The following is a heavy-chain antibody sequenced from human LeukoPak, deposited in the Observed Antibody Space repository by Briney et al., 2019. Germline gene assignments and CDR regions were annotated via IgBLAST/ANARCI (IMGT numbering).Heavy chain of an antibody. CDR2: IGSGGGSR. J-gene: IGHJ4*02. CDR3: ASQSQVRYFDY. Sequence: GGSLRLSCAASGFTFSIYAMSWVRQAPGKGLEWVSTIGSGGGSRYYADPAKGRFTISRDNSKNTLYLQMNSLRAEDTAVYYCASQSQVRYFDYWGQGTLVTVSS. CDR1: GFTFSIYA. V-gene: IGHV3-23*01.